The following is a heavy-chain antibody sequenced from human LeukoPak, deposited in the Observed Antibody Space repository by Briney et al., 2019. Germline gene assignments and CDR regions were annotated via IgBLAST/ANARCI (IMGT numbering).Heavy chain of an antibody. V-gene: IGHV1-46*01. CDR3: ATDRAAVTGTPWFDP. J-gene: IGHJ5*02. Sequence: GASVKVSCKASGYTFTSYYMHWVRQAPGQGLEWMGIINPSGGSTNYAQEFQGRVTITADKSTSTAYMELSSLRSEDTAVYYCATDRAAVTGTPWFDPWGQGTLVTVSS. CDR2: INPSGGST. D-gene: IGHD6-19*01. CDR1: GYTFTSYY.